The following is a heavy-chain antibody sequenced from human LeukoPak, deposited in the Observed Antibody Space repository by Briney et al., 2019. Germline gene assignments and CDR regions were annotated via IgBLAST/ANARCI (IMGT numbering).Heavy chain of an antibody. V-gene: IGHV4-4*07. Sequence: RSSETLSLTCTVSGGSISSYYWSWIRQPAGKGLEWIGRIYTSGSTNYNPSLKSRVTMSVDTSKNQFSLKLSSVTAADTAVYYCARVNYGSGSPLMDVWGQGTTVTVSS. CDR3: ARVNYGSGSPLMDV. J-gene: IGHJ6*02. CDR1: GGSISSYY. D-gene: IGHD3-10*01. CDR2: IYTSGST.